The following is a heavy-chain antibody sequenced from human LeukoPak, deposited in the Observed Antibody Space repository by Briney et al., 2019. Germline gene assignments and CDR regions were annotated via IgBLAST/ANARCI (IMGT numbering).Heavy chain of an antibody. J-gene: IGHJ4*02. Sequence: GGSLGLSCTASGFPFIEYSMNWVRQVPGKGLEWISYIGIDSGNTKYADSVRGRFTISADKAKNSLYLQMNSLRAEGTAVYYCARDAAVAGTSHFDYWGQGTLVTVSS. CDR3: ARDAAVAGTSHFDY. CDR2: IGIDSGNT. CDR1: GFPFIEYS. V-gene: IGHV3-48*01. D-gene: IGHD6-19*01.